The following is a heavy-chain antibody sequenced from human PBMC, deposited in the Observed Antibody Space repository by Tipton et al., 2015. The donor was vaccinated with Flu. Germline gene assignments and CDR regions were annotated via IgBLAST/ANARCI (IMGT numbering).Heavy chain of an antibody. V-gene: IGHV4-39*07. Sequence: TLSLTCTVSAGSISGSSYYWGWTRQPPGKGLEWIGSIYYSGSTYYNPSLKSRVTISVDTSKNQFSLKLSSVTAADTAVYYCAREERVVVIAIHYFDYWGQGTLVTVSS. CDR3: AREERVVVIAIHYFDY. CDR2: IYYSGST. CDR1: AGSISGSSYY. J-gene: IGHJ4*02. D-gene: IGHD2-21*01.